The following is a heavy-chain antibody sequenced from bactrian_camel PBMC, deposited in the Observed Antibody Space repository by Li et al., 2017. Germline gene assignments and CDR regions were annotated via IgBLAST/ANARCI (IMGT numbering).Heavy chain of an antibody. CDR3: AADWGSYNGYAYPY. CDR1: GYTGSRYC. Sequence: VQLVESGGGSVQSGGSLRLSCAASGYTGSRYCMGWYRQAPGKARKGVATIDRDGYTRYAESVKGRFTISRDNAKNSLYLQMNSLKPEDTAMYYCAADWGSYNGYAYPYWGQGTQVTVS. D-gene: IGHD3*01. J-gene: IGHJ4*01. V-gene: IGHV3S26*01. CDR2: IDRDGYT.